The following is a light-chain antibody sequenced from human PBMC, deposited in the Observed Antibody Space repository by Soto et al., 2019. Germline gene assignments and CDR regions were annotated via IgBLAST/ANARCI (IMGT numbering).Light chain of an antibody. CDR3: QQYDSLPLT. Sequence: DIQMTQSPSTLSASLGDRVTITCRASESVSSWLAWYQQKPGKAPKLLIYDASNLETGVPSRFSGSGSGTDFTFTISSLQPEDIATYYCQQYDSLPLTFGGGTKVDIK. J-gene: IGKJ4*01. CDR1: ESVSSW. V-gene: IGKV1-33*01. CDR2: DAS.